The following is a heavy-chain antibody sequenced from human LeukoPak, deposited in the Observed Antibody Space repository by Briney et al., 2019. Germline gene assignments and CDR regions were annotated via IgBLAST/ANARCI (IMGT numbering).Heavy chain of an antibody. D-gene: IGHD6-19*01. CDR2: INHSGST. J-gene: IGHJ4*02. Sequence: SETLSLTCTVSGGSISSGGYYWSWIRQPPGKGLEWIGEINHSGSTNYNPSLKSRVTISVDTSKNQFSLKLSSVTAADTAVYYCARVVAVAGRDYWGQGTLVTVSS. V-gene: IGHV4-39*07. CDR1: GGSISSGGYY. CDR3: ARVVAVAGRDY.